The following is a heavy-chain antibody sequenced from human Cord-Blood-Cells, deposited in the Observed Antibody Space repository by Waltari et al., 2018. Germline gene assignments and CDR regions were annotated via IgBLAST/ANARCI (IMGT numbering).Heavy chain of an antibody. V-gene: IGHV1-2*02. J-gene: IGHJ4*02. CDR1: GYTFTGYY. D-gene: IGHD2-2*01. CDR3: ARFPSSTLTDY. CDR2: INPNRGGT. Sequence: QVQLVQSGAEVKKPGASVKVSCKASGYTFTGYYMHWVRQAPGQGLEWMGWINPNRGGTNYAQKFQGRVTMTRDTSISTAYMELSRLRSDDTAVYYCARFPSSTLTDYWGQGTLVTVSS.